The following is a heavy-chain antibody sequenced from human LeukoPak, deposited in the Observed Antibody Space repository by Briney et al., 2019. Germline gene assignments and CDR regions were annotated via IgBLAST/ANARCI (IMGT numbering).Heavy chain of an antibody. Sequence: GASVKVSCKASGYSFTDYYMHWVRQAPGQGREWMGWINPNSGAANSAQKFQGRVTMTRDTSIRAAHMELRRLKSDDTAVYYCARALPHSGTSLGVDFDYWGQGTLVTVSS. CDR2: INPNSGAA. D-gene: IGHD1-26*01. CDR1: GYSFTDYY. CDR3: ARALPHSGTSLGVDFDY. V-gene: IGHV1-2*02. J-gene: IGHJ4*02.